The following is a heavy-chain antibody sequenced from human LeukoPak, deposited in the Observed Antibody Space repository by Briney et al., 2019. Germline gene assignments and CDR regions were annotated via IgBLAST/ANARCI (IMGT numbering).Heavy chain of an antibody. Sequence: PGGSLRLSCAASGFTVSTNYMSWVRQAPGRGLEWVSVIYAGGTTYYADSVRGRFTISRDNSKNTLYLQMNSLRGEDTAVYYCARDSSGWYDHWGQGTLVTVSS. CDR3: ARDSSGWYDH. V-gene: IGHV3-53*01. D-gene: IGHD6-19*01. J-gene: IGHJ5*02. CDR1: GFTVSTNY. CDR2: IYAGGTT.